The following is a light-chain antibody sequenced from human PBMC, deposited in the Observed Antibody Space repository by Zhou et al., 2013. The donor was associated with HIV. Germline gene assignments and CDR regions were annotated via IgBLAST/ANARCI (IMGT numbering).Light chain of an antibody. CDR1: QSLVHRDGSTY. J-gene: IGKJ2*01. Sequence: DVVMTQTPLSLSVTPGQPASIFCKSSQSLVHRDGSTYLLLVICQRPGQSPQLLIYEVSKRFSGVPDRFSGSGSGTDFTLKISRVEAGDVGIYYCLQGVDLPPYTFGPGDRSWRSN. CDR3: LQGVDLPPYT. CDR2: EVS. V-gene: IGKV2-29*03.